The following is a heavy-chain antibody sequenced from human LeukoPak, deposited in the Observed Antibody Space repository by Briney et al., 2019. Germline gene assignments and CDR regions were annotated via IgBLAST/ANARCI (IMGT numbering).Heavy chain of an antibody. D-gene: IGHD6-13*01. Sequence: GGSLRLSCXASGFTFSSYSMNWVRQAPGKGLEWVSSISSSSSYIYYADSVKGRFTISRDNAKNSLYLQMNSLRAEDTAVYYCARGPYSSSWYDWFDPWGQGTLVTVSS. CDR3: ARGPYSSSWYDWFDP. CDR2: ISSSSSYI. V-gene: IGHV3-21*01. J-gene: IGHJ5*02. CDR1: GFTFSSYS.